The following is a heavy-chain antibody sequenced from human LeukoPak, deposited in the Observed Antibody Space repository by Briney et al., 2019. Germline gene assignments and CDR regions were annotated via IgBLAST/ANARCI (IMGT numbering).Heavy chain of an antibody. V-gene: IGHV1-18*01. CDR2: ISAYNGNT. CDR3: ARSGCTNGVCHFDYYYYMDV. Sequence: ASVKVSCKASGYTFTSYGISWVRQAPGQGLEWMGWISAYNGNTNYAQKLQGRVTMTTDTSTSTAYMELRSLRSDDTAVYYCARSGCTNGVCHFDYYYYMDVWGKGTTVTVSS. CDR1: GYTFTSYG. D-gene: IGHD2-8*01. J-gene: IGHJ6*03.